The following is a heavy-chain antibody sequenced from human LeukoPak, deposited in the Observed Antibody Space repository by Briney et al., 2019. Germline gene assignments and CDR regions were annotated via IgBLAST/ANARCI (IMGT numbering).Heavy chain of an antibody. CDR2: IYHSGST. Sequence: SETLSLTCTVSGYSISSGYYWGWIRQPPGKGLEWIGSIYHSGSTYYNPSLKSRVTISVDTSKNQFSLKLSSVTAAYTAVYYCAMTNYYYYYMDVWGKGTTVTVSS. J-gene: IGHJ6*03. CDR3: AMTNYYYYYMDV. CDR1: GYSISSGYY. D-gene: IGHD4-11*01. V-gene: IGHV4-38-2*02.